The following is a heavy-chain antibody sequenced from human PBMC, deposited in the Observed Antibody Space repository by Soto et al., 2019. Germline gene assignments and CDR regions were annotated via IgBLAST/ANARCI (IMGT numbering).Heavy chain of an antibody. CDR2: IYYSGST. D-gene: IGHD3-22*01. J-gene: IGHJ4*02. CDR1: GGSISSGGYY. CDR3: ARVADDTYYYDSSGYYNFDY. V-gene: IGHV4-31*03. Sequence: SETLSLTCTVSGGSISSGGYYWSWIRQHPGKGLEWIGYIYYSGSTYYNPSLKSRVTISVDTSKNQFSLKLSSVTAADTAVYYCARVADDTYYYDSSGYYNFDYWGQGTLVTVSS.